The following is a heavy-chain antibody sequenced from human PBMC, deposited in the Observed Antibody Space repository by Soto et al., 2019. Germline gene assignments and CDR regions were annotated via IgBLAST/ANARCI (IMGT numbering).Heavy chain of an antibody. CDR1: GGSISSSSYY. D-gene: IGHD4-17*01. CDR2: IYYSGST. Sequence: QLQLQESGPGLVKPSETLSLTCTVSGGSISSSSYYWGWIRQPPGKGLEWIGSIYYSGSTYYNPSLKSRVTISVDTSKNQFSLKLSSVTAADTAVYYCARLCHGDYGTSFDYWGQGTLVTVSS. J-gene: IGHJ4*02. V-gene: IGHV4-39*01. CDR3: ARLCHGDYGTSFDY.